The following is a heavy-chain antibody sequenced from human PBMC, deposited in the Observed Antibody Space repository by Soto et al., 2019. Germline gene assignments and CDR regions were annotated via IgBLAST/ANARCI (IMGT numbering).Heavy chain of an antibody. D-gene: IGHD5-18*01. CDR2: ISGSGGST. Sequence: GGSLSLSCAASGFTFSSYAMSWVRQAPGKGLEWVSAISGSGGSTYYADSVKGRFTISRDNSKNTLYLQMNSLSAEDTAVYYCAKDPLEIKLWPKYCFDSWGQGTLVTVSS. CDR1: GFTFSSYA. V-gene: IGHV3-23*01. CDR3: AKDPLEIKLWPKYCFDS. J-gene: IGHJ4*02.